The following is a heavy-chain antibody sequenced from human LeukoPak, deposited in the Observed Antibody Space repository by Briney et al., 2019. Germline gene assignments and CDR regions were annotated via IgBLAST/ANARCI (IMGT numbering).Heavy chain of an antibody. Sequence: ASVKVSCKASGYTFSGYSMHWVRQAPGQGLELMGWINPNSGGTNYAQKFQGRVTMTRDTSISTAYMELSRLTSDDTAVYYCARDRVGTNPNWFDPWGQGTLVTVSS. J-gene: IGHJ5*02. CDR2: INPNSGGT. V-gene: IGHV1-2*02. CDR3: ARDRVGTNPNWFDP. CDR1: GYTFSGYS. D-gene: IGHD1/OR15-1a*01.